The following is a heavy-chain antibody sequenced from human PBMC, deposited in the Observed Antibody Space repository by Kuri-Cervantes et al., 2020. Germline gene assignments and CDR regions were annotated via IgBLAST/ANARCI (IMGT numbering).Heavy chain of an antibody. V-gene: IGHV1-18*01. CDR1: GYTFTRYG. D-gene: IGHD3-22*01. CDR2: ISPYNGNT. CDR3: ARAHPSYYYDSSGYAEYFQH. J-gene: IGHJ1*01. Sequence: ASVKVSCKASGYTFTRYGISWVRQAPGQGLEWMGWISPYNGNTNYAQNLQDRVTLTTDTSTSTVYMELSRLRSDDTAVYYCARAHPSYYYDSSGYAEYFQHWGQGTLVTVSS.